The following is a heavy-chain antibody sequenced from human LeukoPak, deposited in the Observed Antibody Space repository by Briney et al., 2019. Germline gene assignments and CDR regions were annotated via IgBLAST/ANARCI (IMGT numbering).Heavy chain of an antibody. Sequence: SGTLSLTCAVSGGSISSSKWWSWVRQPPGKGLEWIGEIYHSGSTNYNPSLKSRVTISVDKSKNQFSLKLSSVTAADTAVYYCATVSAFFYDSGSYYTFDYWGQGTLVTVSS. CDR1: GGSISSSKW. D-gene: IGHD3-10*01. J-gene: IGHJ4*02. V-gene: IGHV4-4*02. CDR2: IYHSGST. CDR3: ATVSAFFYDSGSYYTFDY.